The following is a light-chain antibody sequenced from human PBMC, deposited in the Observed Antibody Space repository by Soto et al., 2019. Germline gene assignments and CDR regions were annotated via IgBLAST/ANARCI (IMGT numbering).Light chain of an antibody. J-gene: IGLJ2*01. Sequence: QSALTQPASLSGSPGQSITISCSGTSSDVGAYNFVSWYQQHPGKAPKLIIYEVSDRPSGLSNRFSGSKSGNVASLTISVLQAEDEADYYCSSYTSISTQVFGGGTKLTVL. CDR2: EVS. CDR1: SSDVGAYNF. V-gene: IGLV2-14*01. CDR3: SSYTSISTQV.